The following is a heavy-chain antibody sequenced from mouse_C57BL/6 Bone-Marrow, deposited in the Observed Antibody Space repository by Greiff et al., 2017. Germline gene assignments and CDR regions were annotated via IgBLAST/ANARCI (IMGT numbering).Heavy chain of an antibody. V-gene: IGHV1-15*01. CDR3: TRTLMV. CDR1: GYTFTDYE. CDR2: IDPETGGT. D-gene: IGHD2-2*01. J-gene: IGHJ3*01. Sequence: QVHVKQSGAELVRPGASVTLSCKASGYTFTDYEMHWVKQTPVHGLEWIGAIDPETGGTAYNQKFKGKAILTADKSSSTAYMELRSLTSEDSAVYYCTRTLMVWGQGTLVTVSA.